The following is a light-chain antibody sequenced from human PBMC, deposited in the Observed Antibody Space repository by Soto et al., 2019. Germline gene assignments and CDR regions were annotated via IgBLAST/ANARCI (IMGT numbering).Light chain of an antibody. CDR1: QDISNY. Sequence: DIQMTQSPSSLSASVGDRVTITCQASQDISNYLNGYQQKPGKSPKLVIYDASNLETGVPSRFSGSGSGTDFTSTISSLQAEDIAAYYCQQYDNLPPYTFGQGTKLEIK. J-gene: IGKJ2*01. V-gene: IGKV1-33*01. CDR3: QQYDNLPPYT. CDR2: DAS.